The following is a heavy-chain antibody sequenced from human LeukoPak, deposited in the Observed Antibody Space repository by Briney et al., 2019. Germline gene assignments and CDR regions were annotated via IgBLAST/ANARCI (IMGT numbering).Heavy chain of an antibody. CDR1: GGSISSSSYY. J-gene: IGHJ4*02. CDR2: IYYSGST. CDR3: ARESQDYDTLTGRYYFDY. D-gene: IGHD3-9*01. Sequence: PSETLSLTCTVSGGSISSSSYYWGWIRQPPGKGLEWIGSIYYSGSTYYNPSLKSRVTISVDTSKNQFSLKLSSVTAADTAVYYCARESQDYDTLTGRYYFDYWGQGTLVTVSS. V-gene: IGHV4-39*07.